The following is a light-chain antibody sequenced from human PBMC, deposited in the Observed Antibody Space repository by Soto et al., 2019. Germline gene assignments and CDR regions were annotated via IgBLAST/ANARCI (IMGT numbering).Light chain of an antibody. V-gene: IGLV2-23*02. J-gene: IGLJ1*01. CDR3: CSYAGSYYV. CDR1: SSDVGSYNL. Sequence: CALPQPASVSGSPVQSITISCTGASSDVGSYNLVSWYQQHPGKAPKLMIYEVSKRPSGVSNRFSGSKSGNTASLTISGLQAEDEADYYSCSYAGSYYVFGTGTKVTV. CDR2: EVS.